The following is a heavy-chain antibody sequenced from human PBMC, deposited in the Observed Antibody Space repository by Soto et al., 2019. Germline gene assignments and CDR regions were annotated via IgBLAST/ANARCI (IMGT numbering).Heavy chain of an antibody. CDR3: ARDGCITATCAGGGNWFDP. CDR2: INPSGGRT. CDR1: GYAFTSYF. D-gene: IGHD3-10*01. V-gene: IGHV1-46*01. Sequence: QVQLVQSGAEVKKPGASVKVSCKASGYAFTSYFMHWVRQAPGQGLEWLGIINPSGGRTPYAKNFQGRVTMTRDTSTSTVYMELSSLRSEDTAVYYCARDGCITATCAGGGNWFDPWGQGTPVTVSS. J-gene: IGHJ5*02.